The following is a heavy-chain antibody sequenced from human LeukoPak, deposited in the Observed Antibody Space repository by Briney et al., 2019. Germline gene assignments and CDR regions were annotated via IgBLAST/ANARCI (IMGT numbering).Heavy chain of an antibody. CDR1: GFTFSSYG. CDR3: ARGGDGYTLGRNWFDP. D-gene: IGHD5-24*01. J-gene: IGHJ5*02. CDR2: ISGSGGST. Sequence: PGGSLRLSCAASGFTFSSYGMSWVRQAPGKWLEWVSAISGSGGSTYYADSVKGRFTISRDNSKNTLYLQMNSLRAEDTAVYYCARGGDGYTLGRNWFDPWGQGTLVTVSS. V-gene: IGHV3-23*01.